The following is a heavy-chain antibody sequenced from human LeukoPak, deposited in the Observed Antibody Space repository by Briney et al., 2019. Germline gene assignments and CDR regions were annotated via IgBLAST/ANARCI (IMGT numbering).Heavy chain of an antibody. CDR2: IYWADDK. Sequence: SGPTLVNPTQTLTLTCTFSGFSLSTSGVGVGWIRQPPGKALEWLALIYWADDKRYSPSLKSRLTITKDTSKNQVVLTMTNMDPVDTATYYCAHSISIFGVVIIVNWFDPWGQGTLVTVSS. CDR1: GFSLSTSGVG. J-gene: IGHJ5*02. D-gene: IGHD3-3*01. V-gene: IGHV2-5*02. CDR3: AHSISIFGVVIIVNWFDP.